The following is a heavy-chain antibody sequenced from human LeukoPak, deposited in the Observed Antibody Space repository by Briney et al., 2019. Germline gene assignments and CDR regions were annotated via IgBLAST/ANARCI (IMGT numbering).Heavy chain of an antibody. D-gene: IGHD2-15*01. CDR2: IWYDGSNK. V-gene: IGHV3-33*06. CDR3: AKDPGVVVAATGWFDP. CDR1: VFTFSSYG. Sequence: GGSLRLSCAASVFTFSSYGMHCVRQAPGKGLEWVAVIWYDGSNKYYADSVKGRFTISRDNSKNTLYLQMNSLRAEDTAVYYCAKDPGVVVAATGWFDPWGQGTLVTVSS. J-gene: IGHJ5*02.